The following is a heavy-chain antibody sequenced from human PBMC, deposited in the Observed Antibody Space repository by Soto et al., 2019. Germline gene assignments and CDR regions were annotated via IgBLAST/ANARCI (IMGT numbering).Heavy chain of an antibody. V-gene: IGHV1-69*01. CDR3: ERDRAGVGATGDGWFAP. D-gene: IGHD1-26*01. Sequence: QVQLVQSGAEVKKPGSSVKVSCKASGGNFSSYAISWVRQAPGQGLEWMGGIIPIFGTANYAQKFQGRVTINADESTSTAYMELSSLRSEDTAVYYCERDRAGVGATGDGWFAPWGQGTLVTVSS. CDR2: IIPIFGTA. J-gene: IGHJ5*02. CDR1: GGNFSSYA.